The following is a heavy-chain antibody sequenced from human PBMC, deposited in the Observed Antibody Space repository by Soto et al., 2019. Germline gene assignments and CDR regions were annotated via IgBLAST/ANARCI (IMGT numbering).Heavy chain of an antibody. Sequence: PSETLSLTCAVYVGSFNGYYWNWIRQPPGKGLEWIGEINHTGGTHYNPSLESRVTMSVDTSKNQFSLRLSSVTAADTAIYYCATRITVFGLLIPPFDPWGQGTQVTVSS. V-gene: IGHV4-34*01. CDR3: ATRITVFGLLIPPFDP. CDR1: VGSFNGYY. J-gene: IGHJ5*02. CDR2: INHTGGT. D-gene: IGHD3-3*01.